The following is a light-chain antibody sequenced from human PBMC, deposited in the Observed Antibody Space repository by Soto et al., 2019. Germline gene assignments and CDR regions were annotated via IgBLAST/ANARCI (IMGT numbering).Light chain of an antibody. CDR3: QQYGSSPRFT. CDR1: QSVSSSY. CDR2: GAS. V-gene: IGKV3-20*01. J-gene: IGKJ3*01. Sequence: EIVLTQSPGTLSLSPGERATLSCRASQSVSSSYLAWYQQKPGQAPRLLIYGASSRATGIPDRFSGSGSGTDFTLTISMLELQDFAVYYCQQYGSSPRFTFGPGTKVDIK.